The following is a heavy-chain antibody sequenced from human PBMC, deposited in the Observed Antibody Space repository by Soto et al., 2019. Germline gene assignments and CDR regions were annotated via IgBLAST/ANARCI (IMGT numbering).Heavy chain of an antibody. V-gene: IGHV4-59*12. CDR2: IYYSGST. J-gene: IGHJ4*02. CDR3: ARSEATVLDY. CDR1: GGSITTNY. D-gene: IGHD4-17*01. Sequence: SETLSLTCTVSGGSITTNYWSWIRQPPGKGLEWIGYIYYSGSTNYNPSLKSRVTILVDKSKNHFSLKLSFLTAADTAVYYCARSEATVLDYWGQGTLVTVSS.